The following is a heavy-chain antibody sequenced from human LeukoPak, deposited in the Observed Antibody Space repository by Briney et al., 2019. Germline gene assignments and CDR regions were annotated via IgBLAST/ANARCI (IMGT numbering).Heavy chain of an antibody. V-gene: IGHV1-69*13. CDR2: IIPIFGTA. CDR1: GGTFSSYA. CDR3: ARIPGEDYDSSGLDY. Sequence: ASVKVSCKASGGTFSSYAISWVRQAPGQGLEWMGGIIPIFGTANYAQKFQGRVTITADESTSTAYMELSSLRSEDTAVYYCARIPGEDYDSSGLDYWGQGTLVTVSS. J-gene: IGHJ4*02. D-gene: IGHD3-22*01.